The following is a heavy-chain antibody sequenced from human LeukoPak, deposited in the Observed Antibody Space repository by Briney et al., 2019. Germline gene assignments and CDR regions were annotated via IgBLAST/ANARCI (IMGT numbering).Heavy chain of an antibody. V-gene: IGHV3-74*01. CDR3: ARGKNGDSLFDY. D-gene: IGHD4-17*01. CDR1: GFTFSSYW. J-gene: IGHJ4*02. Sequence: GGSLRLSSAASGFTFSSYWMHWVRQAPRKGLVWVSSITSDGSGTRYADSVKGRFSISRDNAKNTLYLQMNSLRAEDTAVYYCARGKNGDSLFDYWGQGTLVTVSS. CDR2: ITSDGSGT.